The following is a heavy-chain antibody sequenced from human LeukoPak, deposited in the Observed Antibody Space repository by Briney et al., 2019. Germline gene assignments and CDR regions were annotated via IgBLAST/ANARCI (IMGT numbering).Heavy chain of an antibody. CDR1: GFTFSSYS. CDR3: AREADGSCDY. J-gene: IGHJ4*02. CDR2: ISSNGGST. Sequence: GGSLRLSCAASGFTFSSYSMNWVRQAPGKGLEYVSAISSNGGSTYYANSVKGRFTISRDNSKNTLYLQLGSLRAEDTAVYYCAREADGSCDYWGQGTLVTVSS. D-gene: IGHD2-15*01. V-gene: IGHV3-64*01.